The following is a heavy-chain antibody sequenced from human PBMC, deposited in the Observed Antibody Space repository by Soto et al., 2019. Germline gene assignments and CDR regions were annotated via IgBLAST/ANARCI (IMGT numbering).Heavy chain of an antibody. Sequence: PGESLKISCRGSEYSFTTYWIGWVRQMPGKGLEWVGIIYPDDSDTRYSPSFQGQVTISADKSSSTAYLQWSSLKASDTAMYYCARRVGYCSGGRCYSFDYWGQGTLVTVSS. J-gene: IGHJ4*01. D-gene: IGHD2-15*01. V-gene: IGHV5-51*01. CDR1: EYSFTTYW. CDR2: IYPDDSDT. CDR3: ARRVGYCSGGRCYSFDY.